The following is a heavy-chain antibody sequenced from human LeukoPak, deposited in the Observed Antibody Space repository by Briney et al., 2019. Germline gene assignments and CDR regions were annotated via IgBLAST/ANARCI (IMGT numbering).Heavy chain of an antibody. CDR1: SASIRSSNYY. J-gene: IGHJ6*03. CDR3: AGRASGWYESYYYYMDV. V-gene: IGHV4-39*07. Sequence: SETLSLTCTVSSASIRSSNYYWGWIRQPPGKGLEWIGSIYYSGSTNYNPSLKSRVTISVDTSKNQFSLKLSSVTAADTAVYYCAGRASGWYESYYYYMDVWGKGTTVTISS. CDR2: IYYSGST. D-gene: IGHD6-19*01.